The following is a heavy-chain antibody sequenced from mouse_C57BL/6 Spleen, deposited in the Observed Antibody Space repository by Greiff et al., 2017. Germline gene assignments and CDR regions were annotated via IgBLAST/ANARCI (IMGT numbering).Heavy chain of an antibody. V-gene: IGHV5-9-1*02. Sequence: DVQLVESGEGLVKPGGSLKLSCAASGFTFSSYAMSWVRQTPEKRLEWVAYISSGGDYIYYADTVKGRFTISRDNARNTLYLQMSSLKSEDTAMYYCTRDRGYSSFDYWGQGTTLTVSS. CDR3: TRDRGYSSFDY. CDR2: ISSGGDYI. D-gene: IGHD2-3*01. J-gene: IGHJ2*01. CDR1: GFTFSSYA.